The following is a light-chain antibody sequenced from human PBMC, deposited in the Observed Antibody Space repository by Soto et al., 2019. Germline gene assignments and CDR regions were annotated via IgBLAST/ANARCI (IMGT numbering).Light chain of an antibody. J-gene: IGKJ1*01. V-gene: IGKV1-39*01. CDR2: EAS. CDR1: QTIAIY. Sequence: DIQMTQSPSSLSASVGDTVTITCRASQTIAIYLNWYQQKPGKAPNLLIYEASSLQSGVPSRFTGRGSGTDFSLTISSLQPEDFATYYCQQSYNIPQTFVQGTRVEIK. CDR3: QQSYNIPQT.